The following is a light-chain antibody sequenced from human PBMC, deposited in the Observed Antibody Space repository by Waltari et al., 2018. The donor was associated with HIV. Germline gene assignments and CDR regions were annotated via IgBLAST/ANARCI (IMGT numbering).Light chain of an antibody. Sequence: QSALTQPPSASGSPGQSVTISCTGTSSDLGAYNYVSWYQQHPDKAPKLMIYDVSKRPSGVPDRFSGSKSGNTASLTVSGLQTEDEADYYCSSYAGGNNPYVFGTGTKVTVL. CDR3: SSYAGGNNPYV. CDR1: SSDLGAYNY. J-gene: IGLJ1*01. CDR2: DVS. V-gene: IGLV2-8*01.